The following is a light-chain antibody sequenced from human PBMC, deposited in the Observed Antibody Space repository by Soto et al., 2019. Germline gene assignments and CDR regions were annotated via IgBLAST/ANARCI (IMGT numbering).Light chain of an antibody. CDR3: EAWDDNLSGVI. CDR1: RSNIGNND. V-gene: IGLV1-47*02. Sequence: QSVLTQPPSASGTPGQRVTISCSGSRSNIGNNDVCWYQQLPGATPKLLIYSNNQGPSGVPDRFSGSKSGTSASLVISGLRSEDEADHYCEAWDDNLSGVIFGGGTKVTVL. J-gene: IGLJ2*01. CDR2: SNN.